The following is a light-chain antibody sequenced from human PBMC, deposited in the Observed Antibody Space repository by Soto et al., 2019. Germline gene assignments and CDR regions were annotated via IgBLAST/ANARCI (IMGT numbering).Light chain of an antibody. Sequence: QSVLTQPASVSGSPGQSIAISCTGTRSDVVAYNYVSWYQQHPGKAPKLMISEVTNRPSGVSDRFSGSKSGNTASLTISGLQAEDEADYYCSSFTSRFTFVFGTGTKVTVL. J-gene: IGLJ1*01. CDR1: RSDVVAYNY. V-gene: IGLV2-14*01. CDR3: SSFTSRFTFV. CDR2: EVT.